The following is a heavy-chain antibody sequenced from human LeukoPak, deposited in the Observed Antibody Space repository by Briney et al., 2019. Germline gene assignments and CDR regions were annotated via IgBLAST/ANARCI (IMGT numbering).Heavy chain of an antibody. CDR3: ARLTMVRGVIKHFDY. J-gene: IGHJ4*02. Sequence: GESLQISCQGSGYSFTSYWIGWVRQLPGKGLEWMGIIYPGDSDTRYSPSFQGQVTISADKSISTAYLQWSSLKASDTAMYYCARLTMVRGVIKHFDYWGQGTLVTVSS. V-gene: IGHV5-51*01. CDR1: GYSFTSYW. D-gene: IGHD3-10*01. CDR2: IYPGDSDT.